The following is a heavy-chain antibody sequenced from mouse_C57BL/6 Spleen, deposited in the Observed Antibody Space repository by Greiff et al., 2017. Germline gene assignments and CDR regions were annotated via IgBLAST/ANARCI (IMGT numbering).Heavy chain of an antibody. J-gene: IGHJ3*01. CDR3: VRPGPSGFAY. V-gene: IGHV10-3*01. CDR2: IRSKSSNIAT. D-gene: IGHD3-2*02. Sequence: EVHLVESGGGLVQPKGSLKLSCAASGFTFNTYAMHWVRQAPGKGLEWVARIRSKSSNIATSYADSVKDRFTISRDDSQSMLYLQMNNLNAEYTAMYCCVRPGPSGFAYWGQGTLVTVSA. CDR1: GFTFNTYA.